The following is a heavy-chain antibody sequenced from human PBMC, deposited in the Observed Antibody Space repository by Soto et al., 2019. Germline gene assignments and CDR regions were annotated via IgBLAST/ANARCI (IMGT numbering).Heavy chain of an antibody. J-gene: IGHJ4*02. CDR3: ARDLGNHASDGFFAF. D-gene: IGHD2-15*01. Sequence: CILQAPVKGLVWVYYISSSGDIIYYADSVKGRFTISRDNAKNSLYLQLNSLRAEDTAVYFCARDLGNHASDGFFAFRGKRTAVPVSS. CDR2: ISSSGDII. V-gene: IGHV3-11*01.